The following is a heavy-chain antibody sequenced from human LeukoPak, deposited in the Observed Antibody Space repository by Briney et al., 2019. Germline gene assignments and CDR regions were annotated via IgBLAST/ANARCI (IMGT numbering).Heavy chain of an antibody. CDR3: ARINWNYFDY. CDR2: IYYSGTT. J-gene: IGHJ4*02. D-gene: IGHD1-1*01. CDR1: DGSISSYY. V-gene: IGHV4-59*08. Sequence: SETLSLTCTVSDGSISSYYWSWVRQPPGKGLEWIGYIYYSGTTNYNPSLKSRLTMSADRSRNQFSLNLNSVTAADTAVYYCARINWNYFDYWGQGILVTVSS.